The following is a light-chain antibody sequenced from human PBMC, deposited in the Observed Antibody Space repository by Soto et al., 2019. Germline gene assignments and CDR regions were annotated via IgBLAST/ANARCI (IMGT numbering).Light chain of an antibody. CDR3: QQYVSIPLT. V-gene: IGKV3-20*01. J-gene: IGKJ4*01. CDR1: QSVGTY. Sequence: EIVLTQSPGTLSLSPGERATLSCRASQSVGTYLAWYRQKPGQAPRLLIYGASSRATGIPDRFSGSGSGTDVTLTISRLEPEDFAVYHCQQYVSIPLTFGGGTKVEIK. CDR2: GAS.